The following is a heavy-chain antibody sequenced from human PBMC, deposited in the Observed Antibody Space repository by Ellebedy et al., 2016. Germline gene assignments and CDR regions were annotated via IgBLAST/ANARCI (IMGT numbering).Heavy chain of an antibody. CDR1: GGSISSYY. D-gene: IGHD7-27*01. CDR2: IYTSGST. CDR3: ATQALTGDDAFDI. Sequence: SETLSLTXTVSGGSISSYYWSWIRQPAGKGLEWIGRIYTSGSTNYNPSLKSRVTMSVDTSKNQFSLKLSSVTAADTAVYYCATQALTGDDAFDIWGQGTMVTVSS. J-gene: IGHJ3*02. V-gene: IGHV4-4*07.